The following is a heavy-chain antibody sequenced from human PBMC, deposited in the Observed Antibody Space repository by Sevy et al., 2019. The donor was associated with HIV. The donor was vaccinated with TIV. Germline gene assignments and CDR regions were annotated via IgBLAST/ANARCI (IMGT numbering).Heavy chain of an antibody. CDR2: ISYDGSNK. Sequence: GSLRLSCGASGFTFNSYAMHWVRQAPGKGLEWVAVISYDGSNKYYADSVKGRFTISRDNSKNTLYLQMNSLRAEDTAVYYCAREGRLGELSRYCDYWGQGTLVTVSS. V-gene: IGHV3-30-3*01. J-gene: IGHJ4*02. D-gene: IGHD3-16*02. CDR3: AREGRLGELSRYCDY. CDR1: GFTFNSYA.